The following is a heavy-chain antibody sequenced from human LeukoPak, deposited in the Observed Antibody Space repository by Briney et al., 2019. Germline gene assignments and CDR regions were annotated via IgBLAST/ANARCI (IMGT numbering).Heavy chain of an antibody. CDR2: INHSGST. V-gene: IGHV4-34*01. D-gene: IGHD3-22*01. CDR1: GGSFSGYY. Sequence: SETLSLTCAVYGGSFSGYYWSWIRQPPGKGLEWIGEINHSGSTNYNPSLKSRVTISVDTSKNQFSLKLSSVTAADTAVYYCARGLGDSSGFYPSYFDYWGQGTLVTVSS. CDR3: ARGLGDSSGFYPSYFDY. J-gene: IGHJ4*02.